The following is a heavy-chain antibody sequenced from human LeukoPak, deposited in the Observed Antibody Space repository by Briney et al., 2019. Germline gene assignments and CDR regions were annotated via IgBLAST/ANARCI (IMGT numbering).Heavy chain of an antibody. V-gene: IGHV3-11*04. CDR1: GFTFSDHY. CDR3: ASCGGDCYSNWFDP. Sequence: GGSLRLSCAASGFTFSDHYMDWVRQTPGKGLEWVSYISSSGSTIYYADSVKGRFTISRDNAKNSLYLQMNSLRAEDTAVYYCASCGGDCYSNWFDPWGQGTLVTVSS. CDR2: ISSSGSTI. J-gene: IGHJ5*02. D-gene: IGHD2-21*02.